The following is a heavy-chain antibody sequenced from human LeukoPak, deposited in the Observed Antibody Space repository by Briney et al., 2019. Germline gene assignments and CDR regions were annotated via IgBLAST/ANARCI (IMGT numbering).Heavy chain of an antibody. CDR3: ARSPAAMPAYYYYGLDV. D-gene: IGHD2-2*01. CDR2: MNPNTGNT. J-gene: IGHJ6*02. CDR1: GYTLSSYD. V-gene: IGHV1-8*01. Sequence: GATVRVSCKASGYTLSSYDINWLRQATGQGPEWMGWMNPNTGNTGFAQKFRGRVTLSMNTSISTGYMELSSLRSEDTAVYFCARSPAAMPAYYYYGLDVWGQGTTVTVS.